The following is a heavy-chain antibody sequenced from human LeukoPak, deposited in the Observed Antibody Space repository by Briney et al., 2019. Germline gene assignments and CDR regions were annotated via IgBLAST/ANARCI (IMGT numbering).Heavy chain of an antibody. CDR3: ARGLCGSGYCSWFDP. D-gene: IGHD3-22*01. V-gene: IGHV4-59*01. Sequence: PSETLSLICTASGGSISSYYWSWIRQPPGKGLEWIGYIYYSGSTNYNPSLKSRVTISVDMSKNQISLKLSSVTAADTAMYYCARGLCGSGYCSWFDPWGQGTLVTVSS. CDR2: IYYSGST. J-gene: IGHJ5*02. CDR1: GGSISSYY.